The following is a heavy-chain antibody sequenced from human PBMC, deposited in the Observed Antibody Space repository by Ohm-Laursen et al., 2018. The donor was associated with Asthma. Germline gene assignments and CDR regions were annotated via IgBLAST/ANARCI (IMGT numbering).Heavy chain of an antibody. Sequence: SSVKVSCKASGGTFSSYAISWVRQAPGQGLEWMGGIIPIFGPANYAQKFQGRVTITADESTSTAYMELSSLRSEDTAVYYCTTSSLWFREWEYWGQGTLVTVSS. CDR2: IIPIFGPA. J-gene: IGHJ4*02. CDR1: GGTFSSYA. D-gene: IGHD3-10*01. CDR3: TTSSLWFREWEY. V-gene: IGHV1-69*01.